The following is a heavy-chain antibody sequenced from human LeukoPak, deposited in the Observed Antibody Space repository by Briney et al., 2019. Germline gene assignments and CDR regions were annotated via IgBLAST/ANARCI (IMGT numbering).Heavy chain of an antibody. CDR3: AKDGDIGAAGYYFDY. Sequence: GGSLRLSCAASGFTFSSYGMHWARQAPGKGLEWVAVISNDGGDKYYGDYVKGRFTISRDNSKNTLYLQMNSLRAEDTAVYYCAKDGDIGAAGYYFDYWGQGTLVTVSS. J-gene: IGHJ4*02. CDR2: ISNDGGDK. CDR1: GFTFSSYG. D-gene: IGHD6-13*01. V-gene: IGHV3-30*18.